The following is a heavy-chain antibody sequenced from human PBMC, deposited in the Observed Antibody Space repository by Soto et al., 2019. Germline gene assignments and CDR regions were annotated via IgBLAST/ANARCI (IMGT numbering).Heavy chain of an antibody. Sequence: SLKISCKGSGYSFTSYWIGWVRQMPGKGLEWMGIIYPGDSDTRYSPSFQGQVTISADKSISTAYLQWSSLKASDTAMYYCASPADYYDSSGQDAFDIWGQGTMVTVSS. CDR3: ASPADYYDSSGQDAFDI. J-gene: IGHJ3*02. CDR1: GYSFTSYW. CDR2: IYPGDSDT. V-gene: IGHV5-51*01. D-gene: IGHD3-22*01.